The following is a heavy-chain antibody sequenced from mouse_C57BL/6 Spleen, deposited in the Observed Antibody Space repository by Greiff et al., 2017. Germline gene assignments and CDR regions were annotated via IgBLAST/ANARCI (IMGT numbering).Heavy chain of an antibody. V-gene: IGHV1-61*01. Sequence: QVQLQQPGAELVRPGSSVKLSCKASGYTFTSYWMDWVKQRPGQGLEWIGNIYPSDSETHYNQKFKDKATLTVDKSSSTAYMQLSSLTSEDSAVYYCARALSYGNYAVYWGQGTLVTVSA. J-gene: IGHJ3*01. CDR1: GYTFTSYW. D-gene: IGHD2-1*01. CDR2: IYPSDSET. CDR3: ARALSYGNYAVY.